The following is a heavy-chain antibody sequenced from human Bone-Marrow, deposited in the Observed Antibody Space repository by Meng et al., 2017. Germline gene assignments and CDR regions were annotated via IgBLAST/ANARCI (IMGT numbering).Heavy chain of an antibody. J-gene: IGHJ4*02. V-gene: IGHV3-21*01. CDR1: GFILSSYT. CDR3: VSENYGDYFDY. D-gene: IGHD4-17*01. Sequence: EVQLVDSGGGLDKPGGSLRLSCAASGFILSSYTMNWVRQAPGKGLEWVSSISSSSTYIYYAESVKGRFTISRDNTKNSLYLQLNSLRAEDTAIYYCVSENYGDYFDYWGQGALVTVSS. CDR2: ISSSSTYI.